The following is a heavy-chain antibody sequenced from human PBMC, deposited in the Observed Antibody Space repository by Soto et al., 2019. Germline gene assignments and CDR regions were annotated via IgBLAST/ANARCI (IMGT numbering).Heavy chain of an antibody. V-gene: IGHV4-38-2*02. D-gene: IGHD2-21*02. CDR3: ARVGPYCGGDCYSPPP. CDR2: IYHSGST. Sequence: SETLSLTCTVSGYSIRNGYYWGWIRQPPGKGLEWIGTIYHSGSTYYNPSLKSRVTISVDASENHFSLKLSSVTAADTAVYYCARVGPYCGGDCYSPPPWGQGTLVTVSS. J-gene: IGHJ5*02. CDR1: GYSIRNGYY.